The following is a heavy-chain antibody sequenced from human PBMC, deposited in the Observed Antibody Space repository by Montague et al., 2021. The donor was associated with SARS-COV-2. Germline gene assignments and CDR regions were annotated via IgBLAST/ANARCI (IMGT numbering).Heavy chain of an antibody. Sequence: SVKVSCKVSGYNLTDLSIHWVRQGPGKGLEWMGGFEPEDGETIYAQKFQGRVTMTEDTSTDTAYMELSSLRSEDTAFYYCATGMGDSSGYYYSMDSWGQGTLVTVSS. D-gene: IGHD3-22*01. J-gene: IGHJ4*02. CDR2: FEPEDGET. V-gene: IGHV1-24*01. CDR3: ATGMGDSSGYYYSMDS. CDR1: GYNLTDLS.